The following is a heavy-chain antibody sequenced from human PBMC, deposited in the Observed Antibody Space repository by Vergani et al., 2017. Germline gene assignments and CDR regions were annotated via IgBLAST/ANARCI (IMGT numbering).Heavy chain of an antibody. D-gene: IGHD6-19*01. CDR1: GFTFSSYE. J-gene: IGHJ2*01. Sequence: EVQLVESGGGLVKPGGSLRLSCAASGFTFSSYEMNWVRQAPGKGLEWVSYISSSGSTIYYADSVKGRFTISRDNAKNSLYLQMNSLRAEDTAVYYCARVSYSSPGNNWYFDLWGRGTLVTVSS. V-gene: IGHV3-48*03. CDR2: ISSSGSTI. CDR3: ARVSYSSPGNNWYFDL.